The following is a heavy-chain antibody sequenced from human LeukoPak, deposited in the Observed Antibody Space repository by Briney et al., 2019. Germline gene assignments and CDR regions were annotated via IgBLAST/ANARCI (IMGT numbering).Heavy chain of an antibody. J-gene: IGHJ4*02. Sequence: GGSLRLSCVASGFTFSNYEMHWVRQAPGKGLEWISYINDRGSPRTYADSVKGRFTISRDNAKNSLYLQMSSLRVDDTAVYYCARDSRGWSLHWGQGTLVTVSS. V-gene: IGHV3-48*03. CDR3: ARDSRGWSLH. D-gene: IGHD6-19*01. CDR1: GFTFSNYE. CDR2: INDRGSPR.